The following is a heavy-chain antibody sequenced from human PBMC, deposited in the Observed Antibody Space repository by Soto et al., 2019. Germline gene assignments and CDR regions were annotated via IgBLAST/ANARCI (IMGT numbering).Heavy chain of an antibody. J-gene: IGHJ5*02. V-gene: IGHV4-38-2*01. Sequence: SETLSLTCDVSGYAISSGFYWAWIRQPPGKRLEWIGNIYHTGTTYYNPSLKSRVTMSVDTSKNQFSLRLSSVTAADTAVFYCARVRTVGMSGSPGDPWGQGTLVTVSS. D-gene: IGHD3-10*01. CDR2: IYHTGTT. CDR3: ARVRTVGMSGSPGDP. CDR1: GYAISSGFY.